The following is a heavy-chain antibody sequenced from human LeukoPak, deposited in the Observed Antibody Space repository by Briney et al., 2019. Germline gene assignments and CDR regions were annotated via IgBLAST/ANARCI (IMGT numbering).Heavy chain of an antibody. Sequence: PSETLSLTCTVSGGSISSYYWGWIRQPAGKGLEWIGRIYTSGSTNYNPSLKSRVTMSVDTSKNQFSLKLSSVTAADTAVYYCARAHYDILTGGAFDIRGQGTMVTVSS. CDR2: IYTSGST. V-gene: IGHV4-4*07. D-gene: IGHD3-9*01. J-gene: IGHJ3*02. CDR3: ARAHYDILTGGAFDI. CDR1: GGSISSYY.